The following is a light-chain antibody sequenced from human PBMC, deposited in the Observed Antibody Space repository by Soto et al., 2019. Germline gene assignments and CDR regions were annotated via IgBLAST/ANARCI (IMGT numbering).Light chain of an antibody. CDR1: QRISRW. V-gene: IGKV1-5*03. CDR2: KAS. J-gene: IGKJ2*01. Sequence: DIQMTQSPSTLSASVGDRVTITCRASQRISRWLAWYQQKPGKAPKLVIYKASSLESGVPSRFSGSGSGTEFALTISSLQPDDFATYYCQQYNNYPYTFGQGTKLEIK. CDR3: QQYNNYPYT.